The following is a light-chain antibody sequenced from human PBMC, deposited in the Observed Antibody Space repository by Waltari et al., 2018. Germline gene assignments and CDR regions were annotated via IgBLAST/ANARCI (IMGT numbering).Light chain of an antibody. J-gene: IGLJ2*01. Sequence: QSALTQPRSVSGSPGQSVTIPCTGTSRDVAGDNYVAWYQHHPGKAPKFMIYDVSKRPSGVPDRFSGSKSGNTASLTISGLQAEDEADYYCCSYAGSYTVVFGGGTKLTVL. CDR3: CSYAGSYTVV. V-gene: IGLV2-11*01. CDR2: DVS. CDR1: SRDVAGDNY.